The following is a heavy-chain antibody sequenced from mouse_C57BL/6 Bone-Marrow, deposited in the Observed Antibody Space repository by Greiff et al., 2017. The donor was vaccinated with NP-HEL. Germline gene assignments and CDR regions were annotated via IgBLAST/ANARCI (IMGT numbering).Heavy chain of an antibody. CDR1: GYTFTSYG. CDR3: ARKGGTPRGDYFDY. V-gene: IGHV1-81*01. CDR2: IYPRSGNT. D-gene: IGHD3-3*01. Sequence: VHLVESGAELARPGASVKLSCKASGYTFTSYGISWVKQRTGQGLEWIGEIYPRSGNTYYNEKFKGKATLTADKSSSTAYMELRSLTSEDSAVYFCARKGGTPRGDYFDYWGQGTTLTVSS. J-gene: IGHJ2*01.